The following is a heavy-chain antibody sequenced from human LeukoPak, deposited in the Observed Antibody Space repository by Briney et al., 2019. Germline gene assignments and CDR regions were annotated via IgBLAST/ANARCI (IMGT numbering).Heavy chain of an antibody. CDR2: IYYSGSP. CDR1: GGSISSSSYS. D-gene: IGHD1-26*01. Sequence: SETLSLTCTVSGGSISSSSYSWGWIRQPPGKALEWIGSIYYSGSPYYNPSLKSRVTISVDTSKNQFSLKLSSVTAADTAVYYCARVPVNIWENWFDPWGQGTLVTVSS. V-gene: IGHV4-39*07. CDR3: ARVPVNIWENWFDP. J-gene: IGHJ5*02.